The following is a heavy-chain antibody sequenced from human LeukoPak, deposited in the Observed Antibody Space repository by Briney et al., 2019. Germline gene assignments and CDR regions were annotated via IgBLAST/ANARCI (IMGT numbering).Heavy chain of an antibody. CDR2: IRPNSGCT. CDR3: ATWGLHFDI. J-gene: IGHJ3*02. V-gene: IGHV1-2*02. Sequence: ASVKVSCKASGYTFGAYYMYWVRQAPGQGLEWMGWIRPNSGCTNYTQKFQGRVTMTRDTSINTAYMELSRLTSDDTAVYFCATWGLHFDIWGQGTMVIVAS. CDR1: GYTFGAYY. D-gene: IGHD3-16*01.